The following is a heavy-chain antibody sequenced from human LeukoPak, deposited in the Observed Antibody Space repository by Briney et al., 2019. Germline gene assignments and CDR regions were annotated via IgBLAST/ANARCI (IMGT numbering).Heavy chain of an antibody. CDR3: AKDASVLLWFGEGPTFDI. CDR1: GFTFSSYA. J-gene: IGHJ3*02. V-gene: IGHV3-23*01. Sequence: GGSLRLSCTASGFTFSSYAMSWVRQAPGKGLEWVATISGSGGSTYYADSVKGRFTISRDNSKNTLYLQMNRLRAEDTAVYYCAKDASVLLWFGEGPTFDIWGQGTMVTVSS. CDR2: ISGSGGST. D-gene: IGHD3-10*01.